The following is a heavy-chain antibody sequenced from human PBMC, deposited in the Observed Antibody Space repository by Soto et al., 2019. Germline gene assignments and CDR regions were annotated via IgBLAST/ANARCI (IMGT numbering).Heavy chain of an antibody. CDR2: ISDDGSNK. CDR3: AKEWVYDSSGWSFDY. D-gene: IGHD3-22*01. CDR1: GFTFSNDG. V-gene: IGHV3-30*18. Sequence: QVQLVESGGGVVQPGRSLRLSCAASGFTFSNDGMHWVRQAPGKGLEWVAVISDDGSNKYYADSVKGRFTISRDSSKNTLYLQMTSLRAEDTAMYYCAKEWVYDSSGWSFDYWCQGTLVTVSS. J-gene: IGHJ4*02.